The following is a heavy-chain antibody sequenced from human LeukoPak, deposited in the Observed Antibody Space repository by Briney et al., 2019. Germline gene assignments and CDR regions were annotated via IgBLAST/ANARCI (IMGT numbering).Heavy chain of an antibody. Sequence: ASVKVSCKASGYTFTSYGISWVRQAPGQGLEWMGGIIPIFGTANYAQKFQGRVTITTDESTSTAYMELSSLRSEDTAVYYCARGGIAAAGRFDYWGQGTLVTVSS. V-gene: IGHV1-69*05. CDR1: GYTFTSYG. J-gene: IGHJ4*02. CDR2: IIPIFGTA. D-gene: IGHD6-13*01. CDR3: ARGGIAAAGRFDY.